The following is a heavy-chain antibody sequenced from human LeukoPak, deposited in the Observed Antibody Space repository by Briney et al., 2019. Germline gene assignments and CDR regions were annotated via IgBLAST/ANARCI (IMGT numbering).Heavy chain of an antibody. D-gene: IGHD3-10*01. CDR2: IYSDGST. Sequence: GGSLRLSCAASGFTVSSNYMSRVRQAPGKGLEWVSIIYSDGSTYYADSVKGRFTISRDNSKNTLYLQMNSLRAEDTAVYYCARVTFNYFGSGDAFDIWGQGTMVTVSS. CDR3: ARVTFNYFGSGDAFDI. CDR1: GFTVSSNY. V-gene: IGHV3-66*01. J-gene: IGHJ3*02.